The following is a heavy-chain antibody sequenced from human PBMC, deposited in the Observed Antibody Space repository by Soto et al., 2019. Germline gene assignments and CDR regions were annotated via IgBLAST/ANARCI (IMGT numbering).Heavy chain of an antibody. CDR1: GYTFTSYD. V-gene: IGHV1-8*01. D-gene: IGHD1-1*01. Sequence: QVQLVQSGAEVKKPGASVKVSCEAAGYTFTSYDINWVRQATEHGLEWMGWMNPNSGNTGYAQKFQGRVTLTRNTSISTAYMELSSLRSEDTAVYYCALRMQRGKATGYWGQGTLVTVSS. CDR3: ALRMQRGKATGY. J-gene: IGHJ4*02. CDR2: MNPNSGNT.